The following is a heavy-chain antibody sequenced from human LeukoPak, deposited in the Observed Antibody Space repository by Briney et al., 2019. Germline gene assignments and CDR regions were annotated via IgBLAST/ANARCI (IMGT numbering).Heavy chain of an antibody. D-gene: IGHD1-1*01. J-gene: IGHJ4*02. V-gene: IGHV3-43*01. Sequence: GGSLRLSCEASGFTFSDYAMNWVRQAPGKGLEWVSLISWDGGSTYYADSVKGRFTISRDNSKNSLYLQMNSLRTEDTALYYCATTGTTSGYWGQGTLVTVSS. CDR1: GFTFSDYA. CDR2: ISWDGGST. CDR3: ATTGTTSGY.